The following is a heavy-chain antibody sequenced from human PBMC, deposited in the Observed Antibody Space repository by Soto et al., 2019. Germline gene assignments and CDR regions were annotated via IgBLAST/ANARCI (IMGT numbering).Heavy chain of an antibody. CDR2: IYSGGST. D-gene: IGHD2-15*01. J-gene: IGHJ3*02. Sequence: PGGSLRLSCAASVFTVSSNYMSWVRQAPGKGLEWVSVIYSGGSTYYADSVKGRFTISRHNSKNTLYLQMNSLRAEDTAVYYCARDHCSGGSCYARSAFDIWGQGTMVTVSS. V-gene: IGHV3-53*04. CDR3: ARDHCSGGSCYARSAFDI. CDR1: VFTVSSNY.